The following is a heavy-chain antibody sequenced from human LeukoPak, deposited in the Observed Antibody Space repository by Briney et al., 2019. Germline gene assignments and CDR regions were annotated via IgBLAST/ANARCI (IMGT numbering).Heavy chain of an antibody. Sequence: SETLSLTCSVSGGSIKNYYWSWIRQPPGKGLEWLGNIYFGGTTDYNSSLKSRLTISVDTFKNQLSLNLQSVAAADTATYYCARHRSDTGGKKGVNWFDPWGQGTLVTVSS. J-gene: IGHJ5*02. V-gene: IGHV4-59*01. D-gene: IGHD4-23*01. CDR2: IYFGGTT. CDR1: GGSIKNYY. CDR3: ARHRSDTGGKKGVNWFDP.